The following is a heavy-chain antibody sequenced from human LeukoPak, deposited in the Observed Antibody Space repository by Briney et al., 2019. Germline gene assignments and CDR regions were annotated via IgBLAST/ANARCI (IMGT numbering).Heavy chain of an antibody. V-gene: IGHV1-46*01. CDR1: GYTFTSYY. D-gene: IGHD5-12*01. Sequence: ASVKVPCKASGYTFTSYYMHWVRQAPGQGLEWMGIINPSGGITSYAQKFQGRVTMTRDTSTSTVYMELSSLRSEDTAVYYCARDAPSDSGYAASPYYFDYWGQGTLVTVSS. CDR3: ARDAPSDSGYAASPYYFDY. J-gene: IGHJ4*02. CDR2: INPSGGIT.